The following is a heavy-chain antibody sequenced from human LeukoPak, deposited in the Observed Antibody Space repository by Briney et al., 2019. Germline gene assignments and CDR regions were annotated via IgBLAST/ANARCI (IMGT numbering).Heavy chain of an antibody. CDR2: ISGSGGST. CDR1: GFTFSSYA. CDR3: AKGRQWLVLIDY. V-gene: IGHV3-23*01. Sequence: GSLRLSCAASGFTFSSYAMSWVRPAPGKGLEWVSAISGSGGSTYYADSVKGRFTISRDNSKNTLYLQMNSLRAEDTAVYYCAKGRQWLVLIDYWGQGTLVTVSS. J-gene: IGHJ4*02. D-gene: IGHD6-19*01.